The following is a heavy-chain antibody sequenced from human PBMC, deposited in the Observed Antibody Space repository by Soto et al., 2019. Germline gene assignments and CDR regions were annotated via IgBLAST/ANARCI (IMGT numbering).Heavy chain of an antibody. CDR3: AAHFTVGTIYVDY. Sequence: QVLLLQSGAEVKKPGASVKVSCKVSGYTLTELSMDWVRQAPGKGLEWMGGFDPEDGETIYAQKFQGRVTMTEDTSTDTAYMELSSLRSEDTAMYYCAAHFTVGTIYVDYWGQGTLVTVSS. V-gene: IGHV1-24*01. CDR2: FDPEDGET. D-gene: IGHD5-12*01. J-gene: IGHJ4*02. CDR1: GYTLTELS.